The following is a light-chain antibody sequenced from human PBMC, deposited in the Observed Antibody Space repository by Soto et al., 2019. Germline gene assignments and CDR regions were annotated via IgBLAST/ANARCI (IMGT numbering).Light chain of an antibody. CDR2: DAS. J-gene: IGKJ1*01. V-gene: IGKV1-5*01. Sequence: DIQMTQSPSTLSASVGDRVTLTCRASENINRWLAWYQQKPGTAPKFLIYDASSLESGVPSRFSGSGSGTEFTLTISSLQPDDFATYYCLHYNNYPWTFGQGTKVEIK. CDR3: LHYNNYPWT. CDR1: ENINRW.